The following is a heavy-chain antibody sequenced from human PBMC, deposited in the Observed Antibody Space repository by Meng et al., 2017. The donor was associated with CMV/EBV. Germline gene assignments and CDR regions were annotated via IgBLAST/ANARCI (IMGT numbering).Heavy chain of an antibody. CDR3: ARGLPAADPDAFDI. CDR1: GGTFSSYA. V-gene: IGHV1-69*13. J-gene: IGHJ3*02. D-gene: IGHD2-2*01. CDR2: IIPIFGTA. Sequence: VKVSCKASGGTFSSYAISWVRQAPGQGLEWMGGIIPIFGTANYAQKFQGRVTITTDESTSTAYMELSSLRSEDTAVYYCARGLPAADPDAFDIWGQGTMVTVSS.